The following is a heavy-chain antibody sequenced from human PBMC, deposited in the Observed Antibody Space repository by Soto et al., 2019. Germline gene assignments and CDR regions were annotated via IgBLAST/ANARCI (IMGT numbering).Heavy chain of an antibody. CDR3: AGDTGAAPFDP. D-gene: IGHD6-13*01. CDR1: GFSFSIYG. J-gene: IGHJ5*02. Sequence: HPGGSLGLSCAASGFSFSIYGMHWVRQAPGKGLEWVAVIWADGNHKYYADSVKGRFTISKDNSKNTLYLEMNNLRAEDTAVYYCAGDTGAAPFDPWGQGSLVTVSS. V-gene: IGHV3-33*01. CDR2: IWADGNHK.